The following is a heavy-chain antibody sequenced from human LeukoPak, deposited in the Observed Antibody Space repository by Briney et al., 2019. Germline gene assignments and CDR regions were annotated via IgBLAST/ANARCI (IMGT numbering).Heavy chain of an antibody. CDR3: AKYMSSGY. Sequence: GGSLRLSCEASGFTFSDYYMNWIRQAPGKGLEWVSGVSGSGDSTYYADSVKGRFTISRDNSKNTLYLQMNSLRAEDTAVYYCAKYMSSGYWGQGTLVTVSS. CDR1: GFTFSDYY. CDR2: VSGSGDST. J-gene: IGHJ4*02. D-gene: IGHD6-19*01. V-gene: IGHV3-23*01.